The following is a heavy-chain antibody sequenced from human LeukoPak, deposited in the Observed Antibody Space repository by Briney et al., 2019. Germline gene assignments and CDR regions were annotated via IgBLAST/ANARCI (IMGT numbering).Heavy chain of an antibody. CDR1: GFTFSTCS. J-gene: IGHJ4*02. CDR2: ISSRSDYI. Sequence: GGSLRLSCAASGFTFSTCSMNWVSQAPGKWLEWDSSISSRSDYIYYADSVKGRFTISRDNAKNSLYLQMNSLRADDTAVYYCARDPFQEWELKTLDYWGQGTLVTVSS. V-gene: IGHV3-21*01. D-gene: IGHD1-26*01. CDR3: ARDPFQEWELKTLDY.